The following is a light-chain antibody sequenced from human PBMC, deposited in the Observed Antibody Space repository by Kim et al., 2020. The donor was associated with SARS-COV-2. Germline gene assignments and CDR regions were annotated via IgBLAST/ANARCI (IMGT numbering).Light chain of an antibody. Sequence: SPGERATGSGRARQSVSNNYVAWYQQKPGQPPRLLIYGGYSRAAGIPDRFSGSGSETDFILTISRLDPEDFAVYYCQHYGTSPHTFGGGTKVDIK. CDR3: QHYGTSPHT. J-gene: IGKJ4*01. CDR1: QSVSNNY. V-gene: IGKV3-20*01. CDR2: GGY.